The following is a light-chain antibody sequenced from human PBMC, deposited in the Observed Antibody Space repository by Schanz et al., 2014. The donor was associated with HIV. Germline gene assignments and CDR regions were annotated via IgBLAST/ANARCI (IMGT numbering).Light chain of an antibody. J-gene: IGLJ1*01. CDR2: TNS. CDR1: SSNFRSNA. V-gene: IGLV1-44*01. CDR3: AAWDEGLNGLV. Sequence: QSVLTQPPSASGTPGQRVTISCSGSSSNFRSNAVNWYQQFPGTAPKVVIYTNSQRPSGVPDRFSGSKSGTSASLAISGLQSEDESDYYCAAWDEGLNGLVFGTGTKLTVL.